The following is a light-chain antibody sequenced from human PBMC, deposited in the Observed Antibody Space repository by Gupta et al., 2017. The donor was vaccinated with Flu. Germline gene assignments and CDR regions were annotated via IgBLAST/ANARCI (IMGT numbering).Light chain of an antibody. Sequence: DIVLTQSPGTLSLSPGERATLSCRASQTISSSYLAWYQQKPGQAPRLLIYGDSTGATGVPNRFSGRGYGTDFTLISNGRESEDFAVYYGQQDCSPNTFGGGTKVEI. V-gene: IGKV3-20*01. CDR1: QTISSSY. CDR3: QQDCSPNT. CDR2: GDS. J-gene: IGKJ4*01.